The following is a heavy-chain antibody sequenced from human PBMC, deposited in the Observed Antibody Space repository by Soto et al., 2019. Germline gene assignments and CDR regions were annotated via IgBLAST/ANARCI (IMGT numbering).Heavy chain of an antibody. V-gene: IGHV3-21*01. D-gene: IGHD2-2*01. J-gene: IGHJ4*02. Sequence: GSLRLSCTVSGFAFNNYGINWVRQAPGKGLEWVSSISKSDYTYYSDSVKGRFTISRDNAKNSVSLQMNTLRVEDTAVYYCAREDSIIIPAGSDFWGQVPLVTFSS. CDR3: AREDSIIIPAGSDF. CDR1: GFAFNNYG. CDR2: ISKSDYT.